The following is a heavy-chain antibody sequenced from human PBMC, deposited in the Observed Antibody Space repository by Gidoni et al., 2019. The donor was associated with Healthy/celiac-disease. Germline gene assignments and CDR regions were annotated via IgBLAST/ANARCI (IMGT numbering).Heavy chain of an antibody. D-gene: IGHD6-13*01. V-gene: IGHV3-21*01. J-gene: IGHJ4*02. CDR2: ISSSSSYI. CDR1: GFTFSSYS. CDR3: ARGVAAAGHTDY. Sequence: EVQLVESVGGLVKPGGSLRLSCAASGFTFSSYSMNWVRQAPGKGLEWVSSISSSSSYIYYADSVKGRFTISRDNAKNSLYLQMNSLRAEDTAVYYCARGVAAAGHTDYWGQGTLVTVSS.